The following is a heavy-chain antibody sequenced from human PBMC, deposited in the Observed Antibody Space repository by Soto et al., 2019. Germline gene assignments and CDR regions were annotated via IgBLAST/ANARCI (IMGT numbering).Heavy chain of an antibody. J-gene: IGHJ1*01. CDR3: ARDRGSRNAEYFQH. V-gene: IGHV3-30-3*01. Sequence: ESGGGVVQPGRSLRLSCATSGFTFSSYAMNWVRQAPGKGLEWVAVISYDGSNKYYADSVKGRFTISRDNSKNTLYLQMNSLRGEDTAVYYCARDRGSRNAEYFQHWGQGTLAPVSS. D-gene: IGHD3-16*01. CDR2: ISYDGSNK. CDR1: GFTFSSYA.